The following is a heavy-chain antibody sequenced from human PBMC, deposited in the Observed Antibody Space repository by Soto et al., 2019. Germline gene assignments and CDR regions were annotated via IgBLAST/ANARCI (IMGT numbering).Heavy chain of an antibody. V-gene: IGHV4-30-4*01. CDR3: VREGLTMYGVLTPSFDP. Sequence: QVQLQESGPGLVKPSQTLSLTCTVSGASITSGDYSWNWIRQPPGKGLEWIGYIYHTGTTYYNPSLQSRVTISVDTSMNQFSLKLRSVTAADTAVYYCVREGLTMYGVLTPSFDPWAQGTLVTFSS. CDR1: GASITSGDYS. CDR2: IYHTGTT. D-gene: IGHD3-3*01. J-gene: IGHJ5*02.